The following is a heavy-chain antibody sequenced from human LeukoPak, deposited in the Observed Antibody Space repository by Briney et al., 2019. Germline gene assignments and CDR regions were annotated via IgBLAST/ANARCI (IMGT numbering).Heavy chain of an antibody. CDR1: GFSLSTYE. CDR3: AREKEGGDAFGI. D-gene: IGHD3-16*01. V-gene: IGHV3-48*03. CDR2: INSGSSIR. J-gene: IGHJ3*02. Sequence: SGGSLRLSCAASGFSLSTYEMNWVRQAPGKGLEWASYINSGSSIRYYADSVKGRFTISRDNAENSLSLQMNSLRAEDTAVYYCAREKEGGDAFGIWGQGTTVTVSS.